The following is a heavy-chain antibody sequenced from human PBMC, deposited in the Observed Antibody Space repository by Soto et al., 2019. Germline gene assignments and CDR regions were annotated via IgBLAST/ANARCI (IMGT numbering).Heavy chain of an antibody. CDR3: ARAPLAFTYYYDSSGRYDMDV. Sequence: SQTLSLTCAVSGGSISRSNWWRWVRQPPGKGLEWIGEIYHSGSTNYNPSLKSRVTISVDKSKNQFSLKLSSVTAADTAVYYGARAPLAFTYYYDSSGRYDMDVWGKGTTVTVSS. V-gene: IGHV4-4*02. CDR1: GGSISRSNW. J-gene: IGHJ6*03. D-gene: IGHD3-22*01. CDR2: IYHSGST.